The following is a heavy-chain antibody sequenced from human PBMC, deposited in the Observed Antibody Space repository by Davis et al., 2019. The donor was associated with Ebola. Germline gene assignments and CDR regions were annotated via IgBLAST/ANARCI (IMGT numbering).Heavy chain of an antibody. Sequence: ASVKVSCQASGYTFTGYYMHWVRQAPGQGLEWMGWINPNSGGTNYAQKFQGWVTMTRDTSISTAYMELSRLRSDDTAVYYCARSPYDSAYYYYGMDVWGQGTTVTVSS. CDR3: ARSPYDSAYYYYGMDV. V-gene: IGHV1-2*04. D-gene: IGHD3-22*01. CDR1: GYTFTGYY. J-gene: IGHJ6*02. CDR2: INPNSGGT.